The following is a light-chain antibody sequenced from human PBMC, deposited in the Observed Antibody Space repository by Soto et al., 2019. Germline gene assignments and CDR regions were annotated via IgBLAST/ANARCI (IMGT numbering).Light chain of an antibody. CDR3: QQYNNWPYT. CDR1: QSVTNNF. J-gene: IGKJ2*01. V-gene: IGKV3-20*01. CDR2: GAS. Sequence: IVLTQSPGTLSLSPGERATLSCGASQSVTNNFLAWYQQKPGQAPRLLIYGASSRATGVPDRFSGSGSGTDFTLTISRLEPGDFAVYYCQQYNNWPYTFGQGTKLEIK.